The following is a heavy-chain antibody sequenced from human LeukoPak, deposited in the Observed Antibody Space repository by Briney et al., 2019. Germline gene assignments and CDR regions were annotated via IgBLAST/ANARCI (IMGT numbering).Heavy chain of an antibody. CDR3: ARDLRCRSSSWDFDY. CDR2: INPTSGGT. D-gene: IGHD6-13*01. V-gene: IGHV1-2*02. J-gene: IGHJ4*02. CDR1: GYTFTGYY. Sequence: SVKVSCKASGYTFTGYYMHWVRQAPGQGLEWMGWINPTSGGTNYAQKFQGRVTMTRDTSISPAYMELSRLRSDDTAVYYCARDLRCRSSSWDFDYWGQGTLVTVSS.